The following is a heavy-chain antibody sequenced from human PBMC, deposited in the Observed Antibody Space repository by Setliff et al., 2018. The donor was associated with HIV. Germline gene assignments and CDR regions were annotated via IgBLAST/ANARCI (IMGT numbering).Heavy chain of an antibody. Sequence: SETLSLTCTVSRDSMNRHYWTWIRQPPGKGLEWIGYISSSGRTDYNSSLKNRVTMSVDTSNNLFSLIMTSVTAADTAVYYCARAGDYHDSRNYLTRGPTAFDIWGQGTMVTVSS. CDR1: RDSMNRHY. CDR3: ARAGDYHDSRNYLTRGPTAFDI. J-gene: IGHJ3*02. D-gene: IGHD3-22*01. V-gene: IGHV4-59*11. CDR2: ISSSGRT.